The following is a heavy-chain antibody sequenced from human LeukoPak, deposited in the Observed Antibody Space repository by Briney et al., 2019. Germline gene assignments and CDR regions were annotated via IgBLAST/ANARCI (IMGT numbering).Heavy chain of an antibody. J-gene: IGHJ4*02. CDR3: ARQNPAASGQGLDY. Sequence: SETLSLTCTVSGGSISGYYWSWIRQPPGKELEWIGYIHYSGSTNYNPSLKSRVSFSVDTSKNKFSLELTSVTAADTAVYYCARQNPAASGQGLDYWGQGTLVTVSS. CDR1: GGSISGYY. D-gene: IGHD6-13*01. CDR2: IHYSGST. V-gene: IGHV4-59*08.